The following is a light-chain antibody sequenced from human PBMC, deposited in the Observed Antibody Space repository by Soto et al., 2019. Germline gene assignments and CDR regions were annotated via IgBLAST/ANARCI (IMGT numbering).Light chain of an antibody. J-gene: IGLJ3*02. CDR2: DNN. CDR3: GTWDSSLSGV. CDR1: SSNIGNNY. Sequence: QSALTQPPSVSAAPGQKVTISCSGSSSNIGNNYVSWYQQLPGTAPKLLIYDNNKRPSGIPDRFSGSKSGTSATLGITGLQNGDEADYYCGTWDSSLSGVFGGGTKVTVL. V-gene: IGLV1-51*01.